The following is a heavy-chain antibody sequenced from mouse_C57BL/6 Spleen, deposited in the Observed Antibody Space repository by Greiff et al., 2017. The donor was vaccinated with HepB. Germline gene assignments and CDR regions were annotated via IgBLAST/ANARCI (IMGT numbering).Heavy chain of an antibody. CDR1: GYTFTSYG. J-gene: IGHJ4*01. Sequence: QVQLQQSGAELARPGASVKLSCKASGYTFTSYGISWVKQRTGQGLEWIGEIYPRSGNTYYNEKFKGKATLTADKSSSTAYMELRSLTSEDSAVYFCARDYGSSSLYAMDYWGQGTSVTVSS. D-gene: IGHD1-1*01. V-gene: IGHV1-81*01. CDR3: ARDYGSSSLYAMDY. CDR2: IYPRSGNT.